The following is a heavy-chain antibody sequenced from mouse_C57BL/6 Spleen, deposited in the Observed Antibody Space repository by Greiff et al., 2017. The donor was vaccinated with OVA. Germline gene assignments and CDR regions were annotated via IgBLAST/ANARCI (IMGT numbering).Heavy chain of an antibody. Sequence: EVQLVESGGGLVKPGGSLKLSCAASGFTFSDYGMHWVRQAPEKGLEWVVYISSGSSTIYYADTVKGRFTISRDNAKNTLFLQMTSLGCEDTAMYYCDRCGCDAWFAYWGQGTLVTVSA. J-gene: IGHJ3*01. V-gene: IGHV5-17*01. CDR1: GFTFSDYG. CDR2: ISSGSSTI. CDR3: DRCGCDAWFAY.